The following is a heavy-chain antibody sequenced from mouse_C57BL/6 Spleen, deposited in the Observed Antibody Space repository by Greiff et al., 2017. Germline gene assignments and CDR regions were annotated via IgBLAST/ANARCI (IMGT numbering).Heavy chain of an antibody. CDR3: ARWGANFYYFDY. CDR2: IRNKANGYTT. J-gene: IGHJ2*01. CDR1: GFTFTDYY. D-gene: IGHD3-1*01. V-gene: IGHV7-3*01. Sequence: EVKLMESGGGLVQPGGSLSLSCAASGFTFTDYYMSWVRQPPGKALEWLGFIRNKANGYTTEYSASVKGRFTISRDNSQSILYLQMKALRAEDSATYYCARWGANFYYFDYWGQGTTLTVSS.